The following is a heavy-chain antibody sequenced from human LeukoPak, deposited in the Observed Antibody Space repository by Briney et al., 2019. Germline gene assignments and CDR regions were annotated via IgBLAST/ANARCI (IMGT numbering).Heavy chain of an antibody. CDR2: ISGSGGST. J-gene: IGHJ4*02. V-gene: IGHV3-23*01. D-gene: IGHD3-22*01. CDR3: ANDYYDSSGYPYYFDY. Sequence: GGSLRLSYAASGFTFSSYAMSWVRQAPGKGLEWVSAISGSGGSTYYADSVKGRFTISRDNSKNTLYLQMNSLRAEDTAVYYCANDYYDSSGYPYYFDYWGQGTLVTVSS. CDR1: GFTFSSYA.